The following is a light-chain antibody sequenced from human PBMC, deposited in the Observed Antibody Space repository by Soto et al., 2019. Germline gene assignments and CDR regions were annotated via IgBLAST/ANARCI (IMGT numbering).Light chain of an antibody. CDR3: SSYTSSSTXV. V-gene: IGLV2-14*01. J-gene: IGLJ1*01. Sequence: LTQPASVSGSPGQSITISCTGTSSDVGGYNYVSWYQQHPGKAPKLMIYDVSNRPSGVSNRFSGSKSGNTASLTISGLQAEDEADYYCSSYTSSSTXVFGTGNKVTVL. CDR1: SSDVGGYNY. CDR2: DVS.